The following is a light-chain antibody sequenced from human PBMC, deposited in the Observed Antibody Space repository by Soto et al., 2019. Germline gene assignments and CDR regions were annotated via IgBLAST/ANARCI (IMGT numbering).Light chain of an antibody. Sequence: EIVLKMSAGTLSLSPGERATLSCRASQSVTSSYLAWYQQKPGQAPRLLIHGASSRATGIPDRFSGSGSGTDFTLTISRLEPEDFAVYYCQQYGSSPPTFGQGTKVDIK. CDR2: GAS. J-gene: IGKJ1*01. CDR3: QQYGSSPPT. CDR1: QSVTSSY. V-gene: IGKV3-20*01.